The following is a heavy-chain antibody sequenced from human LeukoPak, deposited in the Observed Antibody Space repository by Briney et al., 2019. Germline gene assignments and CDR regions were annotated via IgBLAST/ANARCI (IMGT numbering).Heavy chain of an antibody. J-gene: IGHJ5*02. CDR1: GYTFTSYG. CDR3: ARDDIVGASGGWFDP. V-gene: IGHV1-18*01. CDR2: ISAYNGNT. D-gene: IGHD1-26*01. Sequence: ASVKVSCKASGYTFTSYGISWVRQALGQGLEWMGWISAYNGNTNYAQKLQGRVTMTTDTSTSTAYMGLRSLRSDDTAVYYCARDDIVGASGGWFDPWGQGTLVTVSS.